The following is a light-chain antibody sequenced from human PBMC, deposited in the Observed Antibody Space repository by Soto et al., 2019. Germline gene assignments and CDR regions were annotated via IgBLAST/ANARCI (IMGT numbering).Light chain of an antibody. J-gene: IGLJ3*02. Sequence: QSALTQPASVSGSPGQSITISCTGTSSDVGGYNYVSWYQPHPGKAPKLMIYEVSNRPSGVSNRFSGSKSGNTASLTISGLQAEDEADYYCSSYTRSSTRVFGGGTQLPVL. CDR1: SSDVGGYNY. CDR3: SSYTRSSTRV. CDR2: EVS. V-gene: IGLV2-14*01.